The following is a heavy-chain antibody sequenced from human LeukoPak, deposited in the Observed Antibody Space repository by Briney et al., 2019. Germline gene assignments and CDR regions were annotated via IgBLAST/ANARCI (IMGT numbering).Heavy chain of an antibody. CDR2: IYNSGTT. CDR1: GSSISSSSYN. Sequence: SETLSLTCTVSGSSISSSSYNWGWIRQPPGKGLEWIGSIYNSGTTSYNPSLKSRVTISIDTSKSQFSLKLSSVTAADTAVYYCATHEYSSSFDYWGQGNLVTVSS. D-gene: IGHD6-6*01. V-gene: IGHV4-39*07. CDR3: ATHEYSSSFDY. J-gene: IGHJ4*02.